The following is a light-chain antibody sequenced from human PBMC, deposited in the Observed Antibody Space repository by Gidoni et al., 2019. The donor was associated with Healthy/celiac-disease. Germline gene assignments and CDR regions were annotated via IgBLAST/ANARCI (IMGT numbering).Light chain of an antibody. CDR1: QSVSSY. CDR3: QQRSNWPPEAT. V-gene: IGKV3-11*01. J-gene: IGKJ4*01. Sequence: EIVLTQSPATLSLSPGERATLSCRASQSVSSYLAWYQQKPGQAPRLLIYDASNRATGIPARFSGSGSGTDFTLTISSLEPEDFAVYYCQQRSNWPPEATFGGXTKVEIK. CDR2: DAS.